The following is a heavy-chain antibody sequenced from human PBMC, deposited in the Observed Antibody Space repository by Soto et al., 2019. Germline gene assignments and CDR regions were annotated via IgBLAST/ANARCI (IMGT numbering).Heavy chain of an antibody. CDR1: GGSISSSSYY. CDR3: ASQYSFGSGSYFTRPFAF. D-gene: IGHD3-10*01. CDR2: IYYSGNT. V-gene: IGHV4-39*01. J-gene: IGHJ4*02. Sequence: SETLSLTCTVSGGSISSSSYYWGWIRQPPGKGLEWIGSIYYSGNTYYNPSLKSRVTISVDTAKNQFSLKLSSVTAADTAVYYFASQYSFGSGSYFTRPFAFWGQGTLAPFS.